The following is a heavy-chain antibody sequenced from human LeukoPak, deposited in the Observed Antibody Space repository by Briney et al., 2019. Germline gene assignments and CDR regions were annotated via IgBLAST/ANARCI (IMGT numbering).Heavy chain of an antibody. D-gene: IGHD3-22*01. J-gene: IGHJ3*02. CDR2: ISAYNGNT. Sequence: ASVKVSCKASGYTFTSYGISWVRQAPGQGLEWMGWISAYNGNTNYAQKLQGRVTMTTDTSTSTAYMELRSLRSDDTAVYYCARVNYDSSPDAFDIWGQGTMVTVSS. CDR3: ARVNYDSSPDAFDI. V-gene: IGHV1-18*01. CDR1: GYTFTSYG.